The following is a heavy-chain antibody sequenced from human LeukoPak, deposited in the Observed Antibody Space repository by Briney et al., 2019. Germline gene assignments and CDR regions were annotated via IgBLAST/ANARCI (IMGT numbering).Heavy chain of an antibody. V-gene: IGHV4-4*02. J-gene: IGHJ4*02. CDR3: ARAPQYSSSYNDY. CDR2: INHSGST. D-gene: IGHD6-6*01. Sequence: SETLSLTCTVSGDSINSLDLWSWVRQPPGKGLEWIGEINHSGSTNYNPSLKSRVTISVDTSKNQFSLKLSSVTAADTAVYYCARAPQYSSSYNDYWGQGTLVTVSS. CDR1: GDSINSLDL.